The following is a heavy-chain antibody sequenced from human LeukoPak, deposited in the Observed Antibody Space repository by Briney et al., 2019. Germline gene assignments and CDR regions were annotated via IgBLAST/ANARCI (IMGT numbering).Heavy chain of an antibody. CDR1: GGSVDGCY. J-gene: IGHJ4*02. D-gene: IGHD1-1*01. V-gene: IGHV4-59*08. Sequence: PSETLSLTCTVSGGSVDGCYWSWIRQPPGKELEWIGNIYYSGSTNYNPSLKSRVTISGDTSRNHFSLSLSSVTAADTAVYYCARRRRSNWAFDSWGQGTLVTVSS. CDR2: IYYSGST. CDR3: ARRRRSNWAFDS.